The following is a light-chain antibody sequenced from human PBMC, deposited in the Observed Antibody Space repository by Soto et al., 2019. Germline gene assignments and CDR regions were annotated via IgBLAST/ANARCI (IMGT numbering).Light chain of an antibody. Sequence: QSVLTQPPSASGTPGQRVTISCSGSSSNIGSRYVYWYRQVPGTAPKLLIYQDSQRPSGVPDRFSGSKSGTSASLAISGLRSEDEADYYCTAWDDSLSGPVFGGGTQLTVL. V-gene: IGLV1-47*01. CDR1: SSNIGSRY. CDR3: TAWDDSLSGPV. CDR2: QDS. J-gene: IGLJ3*02.